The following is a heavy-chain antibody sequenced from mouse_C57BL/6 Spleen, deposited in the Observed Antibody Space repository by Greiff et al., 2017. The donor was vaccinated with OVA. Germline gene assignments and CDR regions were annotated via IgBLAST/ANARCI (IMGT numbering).Heavy chain of an antibody. V-gene: IGHV1-82*01. CDR1: GYAFSSSW. CDR2: IYPGDGDT. CDR3: ARGSYGRTRYFDV. Sequence: VKLQQSGPELVKPGASVKISCKASGYAFSSSWMNWVKQRPGKGLEWIGRIYPGDGDTNYNGKFKGKATLTADKSSSTAYMQLSSLTSEDSAVYVCARGSYGRTRYFDVWGTGTTVTVSS. J-gene: IGHJ1*03. D-gene: IGHD1-1*01.